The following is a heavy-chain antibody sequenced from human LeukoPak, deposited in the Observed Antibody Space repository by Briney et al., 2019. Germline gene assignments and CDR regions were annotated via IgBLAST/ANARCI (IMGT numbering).Heavy chain of an antibody. CDR3: TLLWFGESPDNWFDP. CDR1: GFTFSSYG. CDR2: IRYDGSNK. D-gene: IGHD3-10*01. V-gene: IGHV3-30*02. Sequence: GSLRLSCAASGFTFSSYGMHWVRQAPGKGLEWVAFIRYDGSNKYYADSVKGRFTISRDNSKNTLYLQMNSLRAEDTAVYYCTLLWFGESPDNWFDPWGQGTLVTVSS. J-gene: IGHJ5*02.